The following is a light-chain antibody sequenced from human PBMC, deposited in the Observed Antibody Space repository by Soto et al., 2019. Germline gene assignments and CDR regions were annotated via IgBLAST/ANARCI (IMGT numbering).Light chain of an antibody. CDR2: GAS. CDR3: QQGGTRGT. V-gene: IGKV3-20*01. J-gene: IGKJ3*01. CDR1: QSVSSSY. Sequence: EIVLTQSPGTLSLSPGERATLSCRASQSVSSSYLAWYQQKPGQAPRLLIYGASSRATGIPDWFSGSGSGTDFTLIISRLEPGDFALYYCQQGGTRGTVDRENKVDLK.